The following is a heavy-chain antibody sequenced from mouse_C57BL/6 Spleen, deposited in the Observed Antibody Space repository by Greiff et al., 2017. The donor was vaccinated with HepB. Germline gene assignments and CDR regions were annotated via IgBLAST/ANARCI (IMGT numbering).Heavy chain of an antibody. CDR3: ARAVTTVVEGYFDY. V-gene: IGHV5-17*01. J-gene: IGHJ2*01. CDR1: GFTFSDYG. CDR2: ISSGSSTI. D-gene: IGHD1-1*01. Sequence: EVMLVESGGGLVKPGGSLKLSCAASGFTFSDYGMHWVRQAPEKGLEWVAYISSGSSTIYYADTVKGRFTISRDNAKNTLFLQMTSLRSEDTAMYYCARAVTTVVEGYFDYWGQGTTLTVSS.